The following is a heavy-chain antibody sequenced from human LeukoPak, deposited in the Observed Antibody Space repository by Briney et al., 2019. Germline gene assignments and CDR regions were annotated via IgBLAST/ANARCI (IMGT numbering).Heavy chain of an antibody. CDR3: ARDSAAGITIFGVAPLGHYYYMDV. V-gene: IGHV1-46*01. CDR2: INPANGGT. J-gene: IGHJ6*03. CDR1: GYTFTNHY. Sequence: ASVKVSCKASGYTFTNHYMHWVRQAPGQGLEWMGIINPANGGTTYAQKFQGRVTMTRDTSTSAVYMELSSLRSDDTAVYYCARDSAAGITIFGVAPLGHYYYMDVWGKGTTVTVSS. D-gene: IGHD3-3*01.